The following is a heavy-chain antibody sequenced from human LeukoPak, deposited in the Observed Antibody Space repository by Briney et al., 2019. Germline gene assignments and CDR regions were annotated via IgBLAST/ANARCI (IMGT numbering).Heavy chain of an antibody. CDR2: IYSGGST. CDR1: GFTVSSNY. Sequence: QAGGSLRLSCAASGFTVSSNYMSWVRQAPGKGLEWVSVIYSGGSTYYADSVKGRFTISRDNSKNTLYLQMNTLRAEDTAVYYCAREPHNHYDSSGYYNYFDYWGQGTLVTVSS. CDR3: AREPHNHYDSSGYYNYFDY. V-gene: IGHV3-53*01. D-gene: IGHD3-22*01. J-gene: IGHJ4*02.